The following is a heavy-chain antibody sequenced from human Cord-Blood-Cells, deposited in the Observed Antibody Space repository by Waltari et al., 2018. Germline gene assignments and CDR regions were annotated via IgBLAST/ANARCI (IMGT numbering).Heavy chain of an antibody. J-gene: IGHJ5*02. CDR1: GGSFSGYY. D-gene: IGHD3-3*01. V-gene: IGHV4-34*01. Sequence: QVQLQQWGAGLLKPSETLSLTCAVYGGSFSGYYWSWIRQPPGKGLEWIGEINHSGSTNYNPSLKSRVTRSVDTSKNQFSLKLSSVTAADTAVYYCARGPSGFWSGYYGSWWFDPWGQGTLVTVSS. CDR2: INHSGST. CDR3: ARGPSGFWSGYYGSWWFDP.